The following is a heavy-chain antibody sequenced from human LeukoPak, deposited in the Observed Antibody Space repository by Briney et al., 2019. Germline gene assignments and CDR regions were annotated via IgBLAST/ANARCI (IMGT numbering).Heavy chain of an antibody. CDR2: IFTSGST. J-gene: IGHJ3*02. D-gene: IGHD1-26*01. CDR1: GGSISSGRYY. Sequence: SETLSLTCNVSGGSISSGRYYWSWIRLPAGKGLEWIGRIFTSGSTNYNPSLKSRVTISVDTSKKQFSLKLSSVTAADTAFYYCARYIVSYPHDAFDIWGQGTMVTVSS. V-gene: IGHV4-61*02. CDR3: ARYIVSYPHDAFDI.